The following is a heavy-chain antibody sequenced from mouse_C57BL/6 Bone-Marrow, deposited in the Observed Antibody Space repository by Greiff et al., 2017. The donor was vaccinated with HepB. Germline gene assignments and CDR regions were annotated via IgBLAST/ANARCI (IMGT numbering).Heavy chain of an antibody. Sequence: VQLQQSGPGLVKPSQSLSLTCSVTGYSITSGYYWNWIRQFPGNKLEWMGYISYDGSNNYNPSLKNRISITRDTSKNQFFLKLNSVTTEDTATYYCATDAYYVYWGQGTTLTVSS. CDR1: GYSITSGYY. V-gene: IGHV3-6*01. J-gene: IGHJ2*01. CDR2: ISYDGSN. CDR3: ATDAYYVY. D-gene: IGHD1-1*01.